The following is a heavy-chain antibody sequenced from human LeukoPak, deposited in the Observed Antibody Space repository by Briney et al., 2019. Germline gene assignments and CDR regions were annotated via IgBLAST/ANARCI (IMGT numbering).Heavy chain of an antibody. CDR1: GFTFSSYG. Sequence: GGSLRLSCAASGFTFSSYGMHWVRQAPGKGLEWVAVIWYDGSNKYYADSVKGRFTTSRDNSKNTLYFQMNSLRAEDTAVYYCVKDFSHGPHIEPVGSVGPFDYWGQGTLVTVSS. J-gene: IGHJ4*02. CDR2: IWYDGSNK. CDR3: VKDFSHGPHIEPVGSVGPFDY. D-gene: IGHD2-2*01. V-gene: IGHV3-33*06.